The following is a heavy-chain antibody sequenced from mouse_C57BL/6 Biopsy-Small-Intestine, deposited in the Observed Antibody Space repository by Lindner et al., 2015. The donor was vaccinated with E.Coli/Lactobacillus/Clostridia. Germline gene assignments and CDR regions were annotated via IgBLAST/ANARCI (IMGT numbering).Heavy chain of an antibody. CDR2: IYPGDGDT. J-gene: IGHJ1*03. Sequence: VQLQESGAELVKPGASVKISCKASGYAFSSYWMNWVKQRPGKGLEWIGQIYPGDGDTNYNGKFKGKATLTADKSSNTAYMQLNNLTSEDSAVYFCGRGVLGWDGNFDVWGTGTTVTVSS. D-gene: IGHD4-1*01. V-gene: IGHV1-80*01. CDR1: GYAFSSYW. CDR3: GRGVLGWDGNFDV.